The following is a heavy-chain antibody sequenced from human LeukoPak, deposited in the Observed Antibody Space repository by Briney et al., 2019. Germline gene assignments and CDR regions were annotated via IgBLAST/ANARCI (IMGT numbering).Heavy chain of an antibody. CDR2: ISARGDST. D-gene: IGHD3-3*01. CDR3: AKDLGRFGVGVSLDF. J-gene: IGHJ4*02. V-gene: IGHV3-23*01. CDR1: GFTFSSEW. Sequence: GGSLRLSCAASGFTFSSEWMSWVRQAPGKGLEWVSGISARGDSTYYADSVKGRFTISREWSRNTLYLQMNSLRVEDSAVYYCAKDLGRFGVGVSLDFWGLGTLVTVAS.